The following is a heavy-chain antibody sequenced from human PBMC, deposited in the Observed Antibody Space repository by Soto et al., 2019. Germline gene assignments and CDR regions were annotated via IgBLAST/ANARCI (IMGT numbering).Heavy chain of an antibody. V-gene: IGHV3-48*02. D-gene: IGHD2-2*01. Sequence: EVQLVESGGDLVQPGGSLRLSCAASGFTFGTYPMTWFRQAPGKGLQWVSYISSGSSTIHYADSVEGRFTIFRDDGKNSLYLQMNSLTDEDTAVYYCARQLVAGAVDYWGQGTLVTVSS. J-gene: IGHJ4*02. CDR1: GFTFGTYP. CDR3: ARQLVAGAVDY. CDR2: ISSGSSTI.